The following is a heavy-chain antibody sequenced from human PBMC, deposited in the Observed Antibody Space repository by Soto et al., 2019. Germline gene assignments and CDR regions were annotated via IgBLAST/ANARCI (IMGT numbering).Heavy chain of an antibody. Sequence: RRLSCAASGFSFSDNYMSWIRQAPGKGLEWVSYISSGGRDIYYADSVKGRFTISRDNGKNSLYLQMNSLRAEDTAVYYCAKQQLMVYSGYGMDVWGQGTTVTVSS. V-gene: IGHV3-11*01. CDR2: ISSGGRDI. D-gene: IGHD2-8*01. CDR1: GFSFSDNY. J-gene: IGHJ6*02. CDR3: AKQQLMVYSGYGMDV.